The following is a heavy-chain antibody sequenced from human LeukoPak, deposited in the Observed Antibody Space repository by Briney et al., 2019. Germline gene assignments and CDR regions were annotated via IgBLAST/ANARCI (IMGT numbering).Heavy chain of an antibody. D-gene: IGHD5-12*01. CDR1: GFTFNNYP. CDR2: IGGEKSGSWT. J-gene: IGHJ4*02. Sequence: GGSLRLSCAASGFTFNNYPMGWVRQAPGKGLEWLSAIGGEKSGSWTKSADSVKGRFTISRDNSKNTLYLQMNSLRAEDTAVYYCAKSQYSGYDYPTERDFDYWGQGTLVTVSS. CDR3: AKSQYSGYDYPTERDFDY. V-gene: IGHV3-23*01.